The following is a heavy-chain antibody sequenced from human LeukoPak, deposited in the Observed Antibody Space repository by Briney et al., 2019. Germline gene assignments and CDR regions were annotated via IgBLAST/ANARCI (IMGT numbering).Heavy chain of an antibody. D-gene: IGHD3-3*01. CDR2: IIPILGIA. CDR3: ARDRHSSITIFGVVTERYFDY. J-gene: IGHJ4*02. Sequence: ASVKVSCKASGGTFSSYAISWVRQAPGQGLEWMGRIIPILGIANYAQKFQGRVTMTRDTSISTAYMELSRLRSDDTAVYYCARDRHSSITIFGVVTERYFDYWGQGTLVTVSS. V-gene: IGHV1-69*04. CDR1: GGTFSSYA.